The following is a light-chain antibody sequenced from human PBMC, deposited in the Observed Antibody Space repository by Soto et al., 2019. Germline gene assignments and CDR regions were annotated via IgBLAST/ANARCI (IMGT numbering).Light chain of an antibody. V-gene: IGLV2-14*01. Sequence: QSVLTQPASVSGSPGQSITISCTGTSSDVGGYKYVSWYQQYPGKAPKLMIFEVTNRPSGVSNRFSGSKSGNTASLTISGLQVEDEAEYFCGSFTTSRIWVFGGGTKLTVL. CDR3: GSFTTSRIWV. CDR2: EVT. J-gene: IGLJ3*02. CDR1: SSDVGGYKY.